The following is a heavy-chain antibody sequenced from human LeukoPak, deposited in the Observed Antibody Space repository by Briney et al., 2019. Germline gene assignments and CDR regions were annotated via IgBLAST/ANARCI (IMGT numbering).Heavy chain of an antibody. J-gene: IGHJ4*02. CDR1: GYSFTSYY. V-gene: IGHV1-46*04. CDR2: INPSGGNT. Sequence: ASVKVSCKASGYSFTSYYIHWVRQAPGQGLEWMGIINPSGGNTNYAQKLQGRVTMTRDTSTSTVYMELSGLRSEDTAVYYCARRDCGSASCPLDYWGQGTLVIASA. D-gene: IGHD2-2*01. CDR3: ARRDCGSASCPLDY.